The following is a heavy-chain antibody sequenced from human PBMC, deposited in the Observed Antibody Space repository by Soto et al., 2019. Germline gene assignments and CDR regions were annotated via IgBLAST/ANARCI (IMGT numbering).Heavy chain of an antibody. CDR2: ISSNSAYI. CDR3: TRDASRDSSARGWFDP. J-gene: IGHJ5*02. Sequence: GSLRLSCAASGFTFRSFTINFFRHSPLKWLEWVSTISSNSAYIYYTDALRGRFTISRDNAKNSLHLQMNSLRAEDTAVYYCTRDASRDSSARGWFDPWGPGTLVTVSS. V-gene: IGHV3-21*01. D-gene: IGHD6-13*01. CDR1: GFTFRSFT.